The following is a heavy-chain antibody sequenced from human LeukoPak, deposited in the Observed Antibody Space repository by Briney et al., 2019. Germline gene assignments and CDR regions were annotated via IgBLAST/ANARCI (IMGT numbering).Heavy chain of an antibody. CDR3: AKGGVSILYHFDY. CDR1: GFTFSNYA. V-gene: IGHV3-23*01. J-gene: IGHJ4*02. Sequence: GGSLRPSCAASGFTFSNYAISWVRQAPGKGLQWVSAISGSGGSTYYADSVKGRFTISRDNSKNTLYLQMNSLRAEDTAVYYCAKGGVSILYHFDYWGQGTLVTVSS. D-gene: IGHD2-8*01. CDR2: ISGSGGST.